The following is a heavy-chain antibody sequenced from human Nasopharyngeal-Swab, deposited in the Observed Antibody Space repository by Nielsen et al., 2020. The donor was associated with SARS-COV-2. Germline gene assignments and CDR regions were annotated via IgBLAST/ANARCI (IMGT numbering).Heavy chain of an antibody. J-gene: IGHJ4*02. CDR1: GFTFSDSA. CDR2: IRSKANSYAT. V-gene: IGHV3-73*01. Sequence: GESLKISCTASGFTFSDSAMHWVRQASGKGLEWVGRIRSKANSYATAYAASVNGRFTISRDDSKNTAYLQMNSLKIEDTAVYYCTPLRDSSGWTTSYYFDYWGQGTLVTVSS. D-gene: IGHD3-22*01. CDR3: TPLRDSSGWTTSYYFDY.